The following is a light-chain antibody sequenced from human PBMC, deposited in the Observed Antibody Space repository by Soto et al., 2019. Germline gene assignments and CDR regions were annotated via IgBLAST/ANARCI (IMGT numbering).Light chain of an antibody. CDR2: DTS. CDR1: QSVSKY. CDR3: QHRSSWPLT. V-gene: IGKV3-11*01. Sequence: EMVVSQSPATLSLSPVERATXSCRASQSVSKYLAWYQQKPGQANRLIIDDTSKRPTGVTDRLSGSGSGTDFTLTISSLEPEDFAVYYCQHRSSWPLTVGGGTKVE. J-gene: IGKJ4*01.